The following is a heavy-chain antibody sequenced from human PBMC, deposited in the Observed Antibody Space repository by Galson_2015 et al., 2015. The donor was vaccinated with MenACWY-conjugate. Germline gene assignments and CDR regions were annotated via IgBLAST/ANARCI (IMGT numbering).Heavy chain of an antibody. J-gene: IGHJ4*02. V-gene: IGHV1-18*01. CDR2: INVYSGNT. CDR3: ARETLGSGWYFFDF. Sequence: SVKVSCKASGYTFRVHDINWVRQAPGQGLEWMGWINVYSGNTGYAEKFQGRVTMTADTSTSTAYMELRSLRSVDTAVYFCARETLGSGWYFFDFWGQGTPVTVSS. D-gene: IGHD6-19*01. CDR1: GYTFRVHD.